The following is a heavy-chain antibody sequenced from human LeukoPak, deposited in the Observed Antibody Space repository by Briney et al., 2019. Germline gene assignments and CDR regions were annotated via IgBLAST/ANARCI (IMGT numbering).Heavy chain of an antibody. V-gene: IGHV3-23*01. Sequence: GGSLRLSCAASRFTFNSYAMSWVRQAPGKGLEWVSVIGGSNGITFYVGSVKGRFTISRDNSKNTLYLQMNSLRAEDTAVYYCAKVGNDYGDYYFDYWGQGTLLTVSS. J-gene: IGHJ4*02. CDR1: RFTFNSYA. D-gene: IGHD4-17*01. CDR3: AKVGNDYGDYYFDY. CDR2: IGGSNGIT.